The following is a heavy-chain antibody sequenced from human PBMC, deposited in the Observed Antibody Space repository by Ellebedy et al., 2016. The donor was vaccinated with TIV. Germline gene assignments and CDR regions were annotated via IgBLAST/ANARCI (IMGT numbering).Heavy chain of an antibody. CDR3: ATRYSGSGQNFDY. CDR2: INPSGGST. D-gene: IGHD1-26*01. Sequence: AASVKVSCKASGYTFTSYYMHWVRQAPGQGLEWMGIINPSGGSTIYAQKFQGRVTMTEDTSTDTAYMELSSLRSEDTAVYYCATRYSGSGQNFDYWGQGTLVTVSS. J-gene: IGHJ4*02. V-gene: IGHV1-46*01. CDR1: GYTFTSYY.